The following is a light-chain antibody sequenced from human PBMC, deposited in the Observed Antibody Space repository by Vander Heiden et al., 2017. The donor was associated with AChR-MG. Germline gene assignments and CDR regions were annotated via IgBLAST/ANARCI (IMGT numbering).Light chain of an antibody. J-gene: IGKJ1*01. CDR2: GAS. Sequence: IVLTSSPGTLSLSPGETVTLCCRASQIISSNYLAWYQHRPGQAPTLLIYGASIRATGIPARFSGSGSGTDFTLTISRLESEDFAVYYCHQYGSSPRTFGQGTRVEI. CDR3: HQYGSSPRT. V-gene: IGKV3-20*01. CDR1: QIISSNY.